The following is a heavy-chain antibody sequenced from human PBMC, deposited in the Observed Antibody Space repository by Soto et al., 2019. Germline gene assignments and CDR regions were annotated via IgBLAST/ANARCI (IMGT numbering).Heavy chain of an antibody. CDR3: TTDFMGPTPFGVYYYYGMDV. J-gene: IGHJ6*02. CDR2: IKSKTDGGTI. CDR1: GFTFSNAW. D-gene: IGHD3-3*01. V-gene: IGHV3-15*07. Sequence: GGSLRLSCAASGFTFSNAWMNWVRQAPGKGLEWVGRIKSKTDGGTIDYAAPVKGRFTISRDDSKNTLYLQMNGLKTEDTAVYYCTTDFMGPTPFGVYYYYGMDVWGQGTTVTVSS.